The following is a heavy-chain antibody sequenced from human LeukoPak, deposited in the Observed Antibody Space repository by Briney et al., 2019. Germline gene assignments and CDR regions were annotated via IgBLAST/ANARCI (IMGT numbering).Heavy chain of an antibody. CDR2: INWNGGST. D-gene: IGHD5-12*01. J-gene: IGHJ4*02. V-gene: IGHV3-20*01. CDR3: AREMGSSGYDYPDY. Sequence: GGSLRLSCAASGFTFSSYAMSWVRQAPGKGLEWVSGINWNGGSTGYADSVKGRFTISRDNAKNSLYLQMNSLRAEDTALYHCAREMGSSGYDYPDYRGQGTLVTVSS. CDR1: GFTFSSYA.